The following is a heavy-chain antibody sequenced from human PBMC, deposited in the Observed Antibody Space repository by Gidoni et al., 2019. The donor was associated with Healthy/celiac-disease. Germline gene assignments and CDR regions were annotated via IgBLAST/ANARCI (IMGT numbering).Heavy chain of an antibody. CDR3: ARGVGATLYYYYGMDV. D-gene: IGHD1-26*01. Sequence: QVQLVQSGDEEKKPGASVKVSCKASGYTFASYAMHWVRQAPGQRLEWMGWINAGNGNTKYSQKFQGRVTITRDTSASTAYMELSSLRSEDTAVYYCARGVGATLYYYYGMDVWGQGTTVTVSS. J-gene: IGHJ6*02. CDR2: INAGNGNT. CDR1: GYTFASYA. V-gene: IGHV1-3*05.